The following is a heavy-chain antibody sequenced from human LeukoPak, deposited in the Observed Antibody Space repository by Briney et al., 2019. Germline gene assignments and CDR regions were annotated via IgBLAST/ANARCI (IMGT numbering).Heavy chain of an antibody. J-gene: IGHJ4*02. CDR2: ISGNGGKI. CDR1: GFTFNNYA. D-gene: IGHD7-27*01. CDR3: AFASTWGLFDF. Sequence: WGSLRLSCAASGFTFNNYAMSWVRQAPGKGLEWESVISGNGGKIYYADSVKGRFTISRDNSKNTLYLQMNSMRAEDTAVYYCAFASTWGLFDFWGQGTLLTVSS. V-gene: IGHV3-23*01.